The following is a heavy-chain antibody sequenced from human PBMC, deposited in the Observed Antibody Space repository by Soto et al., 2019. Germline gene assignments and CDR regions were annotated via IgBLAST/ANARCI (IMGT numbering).Heavy chain of an antibody. CDR3: ARGHSTDCSNGVCSFFYNHEMDV. J-gene: IGHJ6*02. Sequence: ASVKVSLKASGYSLTDYHIHWVRQAPGQGLEWLGRINPKSGGTSTAQKFQGWVTMTRDRSISTVYMELTRLRSDDTAVYFCARGHSTDCSNGVCSFFYNHEMDVWGQGTTVTVSS. CDR1: GYSLTDYH. CDR2: INPKSGGT. D-gene: IGHD2-8*01. V-gene: IGHV1-2*04.